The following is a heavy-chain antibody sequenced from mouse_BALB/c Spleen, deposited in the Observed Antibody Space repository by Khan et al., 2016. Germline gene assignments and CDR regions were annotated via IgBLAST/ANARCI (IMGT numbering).Heavy chain of an antibody. CDR2: ISYDGSN. Sequence: EVQLQESGPGLVKPSQSLSLTCSVTDYSITSGYYWNWIRQFPGNKLEWMGYISYDGSNNYNPSLKNRISITRDTSKNQFFLKLNSVTSEDTSTXYCGTLRRVYAMDHWGQGTSVTVSS. D-gene: IGHD1-2*01. V-gene: IGHV3-6*02. CDR3: GTLRRVYAMDH. CDR1: DYSITSGYY. J-gene: IGHJ4*01.